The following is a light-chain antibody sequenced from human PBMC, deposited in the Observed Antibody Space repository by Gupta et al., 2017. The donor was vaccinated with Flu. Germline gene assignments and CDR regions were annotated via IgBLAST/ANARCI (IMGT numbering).Light chain of an antibody. CDR2: GAS. CDR1: QGISTY. J-gene: IGKJ1*01. V-gene: IGKV1-27*01. CDR3: QKYNSAPQT. Sequence: DIQMTQSPSSLSAFVGDRVTITCRASQGISTYLAWYQQKPGKVPKLLIYGASTLQSGVPSRFRGSGSGTDFTLTISSLQPEDVATYYCQKYNSAPQTFGQGTKVEIK.